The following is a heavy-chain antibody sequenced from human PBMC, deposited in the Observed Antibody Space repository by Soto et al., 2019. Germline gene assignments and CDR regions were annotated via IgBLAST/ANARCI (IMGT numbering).Heavy chain of an antibody. V-gene: IGHV4-39*01. J-gene: IGHJ5*02. CDR1: GGSISSSSYY. CDR3: GSSGDNWFDP. Sequence: SETLSLTCTVSGGSISSSSYYWGWIRQPPGKGLEWIGSIYYSGSTYYNPSLKSRVTISVDTSKNQFSLKLSSVTAADTAVYYCGSSGDNWFDPWGQGTLVTVSS. CDR2: IYYSGST. D-gene: IGHD3-10*01.